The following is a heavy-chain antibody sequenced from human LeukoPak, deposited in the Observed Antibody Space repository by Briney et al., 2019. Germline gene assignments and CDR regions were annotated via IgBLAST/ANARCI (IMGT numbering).Heavy chain of an antibody. CDR2: ISGNNDNP. D-gene: IGHD2-2*01. CDR3: ARDGTSTDDY. J-gene: IGHJ4*02. V-gene: IGHV1-18*01. CDR1: GYTFSNFG. Sequence: GASVKVPCKASGYTFSNFGISWVRQAPGQGLEWMGWISGNNDNPNYGQKFQGRLTVTTDSSTSTAYMELRNLRSDDTAVYYCARDGTSTDDYWGQGTMVTVSS.